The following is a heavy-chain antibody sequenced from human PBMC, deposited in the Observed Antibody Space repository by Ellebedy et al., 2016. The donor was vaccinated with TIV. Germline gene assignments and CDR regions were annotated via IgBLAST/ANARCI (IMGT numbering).Heavy chain of an antibody. CDR3: AADCGPLYYYYGMDV. D-gene: IGHD2-21*01. J-gene: IGHJ6*02. CDR2: IVVGSGNT. V-gene: IGHV1-58*02. Sequence: AASVKVSCKASRFTFTSSAMQWVRQARGQRLEWIGWIVVGSGNTNYAQKFQERVTITRDMSTSTAYMELSSLRSEDTAVYYCAADCGPLYYYYGMDVWGQGTTVTVSS. CDR1: RFTFTSSA.